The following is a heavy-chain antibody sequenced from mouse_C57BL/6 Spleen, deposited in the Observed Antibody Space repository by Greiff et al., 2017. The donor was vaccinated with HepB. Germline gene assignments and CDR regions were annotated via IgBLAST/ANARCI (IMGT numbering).Heavy chain of an antibody. V-gene: IGHV1-26*01. CDR2: INPNNGGT. D-gene: IGHD2-2*01. J-gene: IGHJ3*01. CDR3: ARVPYGYDGAWFAY. Sequence: EVQLQQSGPELVKPGASVKISCKASGYTFTDYYMNWVKQSHGKSLEWIGDINPNNGGTSYNQKFKGKATLTVDKSSSTAYMGLRSLTSEDSAVYYCARVPYGYDGAWFAYWGQGTLGTVSA. CDR1: GYTFTDYY.